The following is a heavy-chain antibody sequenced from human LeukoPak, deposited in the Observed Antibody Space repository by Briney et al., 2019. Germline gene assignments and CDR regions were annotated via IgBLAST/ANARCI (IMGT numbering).Heavy chain of an antibody. CDR1: GDXVSSNSVA. CDR3: ATSSSSWYFRFDP. J-gene: IGHJ5*02. CDR2: TYYRSKWYN. D-gene: IGHD6-13*01. Sequence: SQTLSLTCAISGDXVSSNSVAWNWIRQSPSRGLEWLGRTYYRSKWYNDYAVSVKSRITINPDTSKNQFSLQLNSVTPEDTAVYYCATSSSSWYFRFDPWGQGTLVTVSS. V-gene: IGHV6-1*01.